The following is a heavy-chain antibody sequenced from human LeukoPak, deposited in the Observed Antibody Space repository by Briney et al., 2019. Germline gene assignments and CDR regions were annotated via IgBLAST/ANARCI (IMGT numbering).Heavy chain of an antibody. V-gene: IGHV4-38-2*01. CDR3: ARDFWSGYYRPNWFDP. D-gene: IGHD3-3*01. J-gene: IGHJ5*02. Sequence: SETLSLTCAVSGYSISSGYYWGWIRQPPGKGLEWIGSIYHSGSTYYNPSLKSRVTISVDTSKNQFSLKLSSVTAADTAVYSCARDFWSGYYRPNWFDPWGQGTLVTVSS. CDR2: IYHSGST. CDR1: GYSISSGYY.